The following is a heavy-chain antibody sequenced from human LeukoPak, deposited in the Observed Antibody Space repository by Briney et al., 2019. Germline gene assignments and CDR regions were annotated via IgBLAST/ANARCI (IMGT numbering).Heavy chain of an antibody. D-gene: IGHD3-3*01. CDR1: GGSISSGGYY. Sequence: PSETLSLTCTVSGGSISSGGYYWSWIRQPPGKGLEWIGYIYHSGSTYYNPSLKSRVTISVDRSKNQFSLKLSSVTAADTAVYYCARASAVLRFLEWLWYFDYWGQGTLVTVSS. V-gene: IGHV4-30-2*01. J-gene: IGHJ4*02. CDR2: IYHSGST. CDR3: ARASAVLRFLEWLWYFDY.